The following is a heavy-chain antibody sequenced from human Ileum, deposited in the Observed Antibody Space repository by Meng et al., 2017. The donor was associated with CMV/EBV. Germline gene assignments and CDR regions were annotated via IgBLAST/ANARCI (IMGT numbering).Heavy chain of an antibody. Sequence: CGFTFIAFSSVWFLQCPGKGLELVSSVYYGGPTYSADSVTGRFSISRDTSKDTLYLQLNDLRVEDTAVYYCAKGLNSGSLYNAFDILGQGAMVTVSS. CDR2: YYGGPT. D-gene: IGHD3-22*01. J-gene: IGHJ3*02. CDR1: GFTFIAFS. CDR3: AKGLNSGSLYNAFDI. V-gene: IGHV3-23*01.